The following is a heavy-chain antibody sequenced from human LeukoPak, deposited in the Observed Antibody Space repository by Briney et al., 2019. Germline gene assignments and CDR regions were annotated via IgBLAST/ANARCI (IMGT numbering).Heavy chain of an antibody. CDR2: ISGSGGST. CDR3: AKGGGIAAAGTPFDY. J-gene: IGHJ4*02. V-gene: IGHV3-23*01. CDR1: GFTFSRYA. D-gene: IGHD6-13*01. Sequence: GGSLRLSCAASGFTFSRYAMTRVRQAPGKGLEWVSAISGSGGSTYYADSVKGRFTISRDNPKNTLYLKMNSLRAEDTAVYYCAKGGGIAAAGTPFDYWGQGTLVTVSS.